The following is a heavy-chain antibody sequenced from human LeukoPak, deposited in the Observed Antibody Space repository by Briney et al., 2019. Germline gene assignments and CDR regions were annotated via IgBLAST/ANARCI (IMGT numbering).Heavy chain of an antibody. CDR3: ARDNPHGYDFWRGSGNYYYYGMDV. V-gene: IGHV3-30-3*01. CDR2: ISYDGSNK. J-gene: IGHJ6*02. Sequence: PGRSLRLSCAASGFTFSSFAMHWVRQAPDKGLEWVAVISYDGSNKYYADSVKGRFTISRDNSKNTLYLQMNSLRAEDTAVYYCARDNPHGYDFWRGSGNYYYYGMDVWGQGTTVTVSS. CDR1: GFTFSSFA. D-gene: IGHD3-3*01.